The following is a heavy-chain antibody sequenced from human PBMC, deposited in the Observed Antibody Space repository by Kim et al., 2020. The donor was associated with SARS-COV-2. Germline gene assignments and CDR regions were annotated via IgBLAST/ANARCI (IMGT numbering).Heavy chain of an antibody. J-gene: IGHJ6*02. D-gene: IGHD3-22*01. Sequence: GGSLRLSCAASGFTVSSNYMSWVRQAPGKGLEWVSVIYSGGSTYYADSVKGRFTISRDNSKNTLYLQMNSLRAEDTAVYYCAREAHYYDSSGYFRGYYYGMDVWGQGTTVTVSS. CDR1: GFTVSSNY. V-gene: IGHV3-66*01. CDR2: IYSGGST. CDR3: AREAHYYDSSGYFRGYYYGMDV.